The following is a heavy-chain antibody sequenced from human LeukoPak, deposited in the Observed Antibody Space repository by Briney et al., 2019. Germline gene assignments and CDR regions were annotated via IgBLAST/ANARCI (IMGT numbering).Heavy chain of an antibody. CDR2: INPSGGST. CDR1: GYTFTSYY. CDR3: ARAHAYDILTGYLMRAFDI. Sequence: ASVKVSCKASGYTFTSYYMHWVRQAPGQGLEWMGIINPSGGSTSYTQKFQGRVTMTRDTSTSTVYMELSSLRSEDTAVYYCARAHAYDILTGYLMRAFDIWGQGTMVTVSS. J-gene: IGHJ3*02. V-gene: IGHV1-46*01. D-gene: IGHD3-9*01.